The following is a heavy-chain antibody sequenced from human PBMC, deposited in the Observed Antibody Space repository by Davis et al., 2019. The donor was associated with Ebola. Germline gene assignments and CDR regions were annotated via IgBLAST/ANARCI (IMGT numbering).Heavy chain of an antibody. Sequence: SGPTLVTPTQTLTLTCSFSGFSLATRGVGVGWIRQPPGKALEWLALLYCNDDKRYSPSLRSRLTITKDTPKNQVVLTMTNMDPVDTATYYGTHYTGHPSRVRMYFDLWGRGTLLTVSS. CDR1: GFSLATRGVG. J-gene: IGHJ2*01. D-gene: IGHD1-1*01. V-gene: IGHV2-5*01. CDR2: LYCNDDK. CDR3: THYTGHPSRVRMYFDL.